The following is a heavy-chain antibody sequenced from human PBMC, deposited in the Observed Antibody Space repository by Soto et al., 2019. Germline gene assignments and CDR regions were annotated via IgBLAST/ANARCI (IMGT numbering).Heavy chain of an antibody. D-gene: IGHD5-18*01. J-gene: IGHJ4*02. CDR1: GFTFSDYW. V-gene: IGHV3-74*01. CDR3: ARESPGSTATTLRPFDY. CDR2: IHSDGSST. Sequence: EVQLVESGGGLVQPGGSLRLSCAASGFTFSDYWMHWVRLAPGKGLVWVSRIHSDGSSTSYADSVRGRFTISRDNAKNTLHLQMNSLRAEDTVVYYCARESPGSTATTLRPFDYWGQGTLVTVSS.